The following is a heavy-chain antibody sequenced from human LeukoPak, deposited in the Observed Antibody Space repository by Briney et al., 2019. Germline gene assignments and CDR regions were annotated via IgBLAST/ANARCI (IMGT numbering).Heavy chain of an antibody. CDR1: GFTFSDHF. J-gene: IGHJ4*02. D-gene: IGHD6-19*01. Sequence: GGSLRLSCAVSGFTFSDHFLDWVRQAPGKGLEWVGRSGSKAKSYTTEYAASVKGRFTISRDDSTNSLYLQMNSLKIEDTAIYYCVRVGSVAGSDYLDYWGQGTLVTVSS. V-gene: IGHV3-72*01. CDR2: SGSKAKSYTT. CDR3: VRVGSVAGSDYLDY.